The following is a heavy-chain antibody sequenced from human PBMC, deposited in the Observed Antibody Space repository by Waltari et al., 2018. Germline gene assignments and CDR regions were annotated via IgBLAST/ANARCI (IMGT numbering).Heavy chain of an antibody. V-gene: IGHV3-7*01. CDR3: AREHEYSADY. CDR2: RKGDGTEK. CDR1: GFPFSSYW. D-gene: IGHD4-4*01. J-gene: IGHJ4*02. Sequence: LVESGGGLVQPGGSMRLSCEASGFPFSSYWMAWVRQAPGKGVEWVANRKGDGTEKYYVDSVKGRFSISRDNSKNSVYLQMDNLSPEDTAVYDCAREHEYSADYWGQGTLVTVSS.